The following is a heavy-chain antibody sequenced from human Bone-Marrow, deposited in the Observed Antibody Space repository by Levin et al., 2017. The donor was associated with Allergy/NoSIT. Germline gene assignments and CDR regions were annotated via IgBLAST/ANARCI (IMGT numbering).Heavy chain of an antibody. CDR3: ASAIFGVVIPYKYYYYGMDD. J-gene: IGHJ6*02. V-gene: IGHV3-30*04. CDR1: GFTFSSSA. CDR2: TSNDGSNK. D-gene: IGHD3-3*01. Sequence: GGSLRLSCAASGFTFSSSAMHWVRQAPGKGLEWVGVTSNDGSNKYYADSVKGRFTISRDNSKNTLYLQMNSLRAEDTAVYYCASAIFGVVIPYKYYYYGMDDWGQGTTVTVSS.